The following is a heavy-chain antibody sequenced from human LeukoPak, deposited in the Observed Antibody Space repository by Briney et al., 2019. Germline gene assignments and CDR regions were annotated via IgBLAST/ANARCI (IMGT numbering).Heavy chain of an antibody. V-gene: IGHV4-59*01. Sequence: SETLSLTCTVSGGSISSYYWSWIRQPPGKGLEWIGYIYYSGSTNYNPSLKSRVTISVDTSKTQFSLKLSSVTAADTAVYYCARDLGSSFDYWGQGTLVTVSS. CDR3: ARDLGSSFDY. J-gene: IGHJ4*02. CDR2: IYYSGST. CDR1: GGSISSYY. D-gene: IGHD2/OR15-2a*01.